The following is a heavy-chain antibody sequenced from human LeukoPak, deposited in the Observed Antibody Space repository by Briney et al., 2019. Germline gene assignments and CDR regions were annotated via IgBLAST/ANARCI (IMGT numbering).Heavy chain of an antibody. V-gene: IGHV1-46*01. CDR3: ARGSALEPQGYCRGGICSNWFDP. CDR2: INPSGGST. CDR1: GYTFTSYY. D-gene: IGHD2-15*01. Sequence: GASVKVSCKASGYTFTSYYMHWVRQAPGQGLEWMGIINPSGGSTSYAQKFQGRVTMTWDTSISTAYMELSRLRSDDTAVYYCARGSALEPQGYCRGGICSNWFDPWGQGTLVTVSS. J-gene: IGHJ5*02.